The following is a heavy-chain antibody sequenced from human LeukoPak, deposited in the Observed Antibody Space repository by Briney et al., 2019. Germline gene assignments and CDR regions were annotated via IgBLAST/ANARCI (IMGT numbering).Heavy chain of an antibody. CDR1: GYSFTNYW. D-gene: IGHD3-10*01. V-gene: IGHV5-51*01. Sequence: GESLKISCKGSGYSFTNYWIGWVRQMPGKGLEWMGIIYPGDSDTKYSPSFQGQVTISADKSINSAYLQWSSLKASDTAMYHCARQYGSGSYDYWGQGTLVTVSS. CDR2: IYPGDSDT. CDR3: ARQYGSGSYDY. J-gene: IGHJ4*02.